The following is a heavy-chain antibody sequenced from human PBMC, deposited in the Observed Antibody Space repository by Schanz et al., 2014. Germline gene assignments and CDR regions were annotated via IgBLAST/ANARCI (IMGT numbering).Heavy chain of an antibody. Sequence: EVQLAESGGGLVQPGGSLRLSCAASGFTFSTSTMHWVRQAPGKGLEYVSSISSKGDMTFYGNSVKGRFTISRDNAKNSLFLQMNSLRPEDTALYYCARDRRNADLDYWGQGTLVTVSS. V-gene: IGHV3-64*01. J-gene: IGHJ4*02. CDR3: ARDRRNADLDY. D-gene: IGHD1-1*01. CDR1: GFTFSTST. CDR2: ISSKGDMT.